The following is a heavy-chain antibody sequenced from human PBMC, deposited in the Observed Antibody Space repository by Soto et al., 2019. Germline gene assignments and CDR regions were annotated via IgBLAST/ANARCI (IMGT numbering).Heavy chain of an antibody. CDR3: AKSCSGGSCYGRMDY. D-gene: IGHD2-15*01. Sequence: QVQLVESGGGVVQPGTSLTLSCAGSGFTFSSYGIHWVRQAPGKGLEWVALISYDGSTKDHEDSVKGRFTISRDNSKNTLYLQMNGLRAEDTAVYFCAKSCSGGSCYGRMDYWGQGTLVTVSS. J-gene: IGHJ4*02. V-gene: IGHV3-30*18. CDR1: GFTFSSYG. CDR2: ISYDGSTK.